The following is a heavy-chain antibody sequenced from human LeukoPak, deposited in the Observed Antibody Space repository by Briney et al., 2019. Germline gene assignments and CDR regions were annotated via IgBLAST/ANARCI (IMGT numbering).Heavy chain of an antibody. V-gene: IGHV3-13*01. Sequence: TGGSLRLSCAASGFTFSSYDMHWVRHATGKGLEWVSAIGTAGDTYYPGSVKGRFTISRENAKNSLYLQMNSLRAGDTAVYYCARVSGGYGPYGAFDYWGQGTLVTVSS. J-gene: IGHJ4*02. CDR2: IGTAGDT. CDR3: ARVSGGYGPYGAFDY. D-gene: IGHD5-12*01. CDR1: GFTFSSYD.